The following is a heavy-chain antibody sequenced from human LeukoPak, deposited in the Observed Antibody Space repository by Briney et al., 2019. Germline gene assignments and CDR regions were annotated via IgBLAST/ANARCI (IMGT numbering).Heavy chain of an antibody. CDR2: ISSSGSTI. CDR1: GFTFSDYY. CDR3: AREAVDGDYVYGMDV. D-gene: IGHD4-17*01. V-gene: IGHV3-11*04. J-gene: IGHJ6*02. Sequence: PGGSLRLFCAASGFTFSDYYMSWIRQAPGKGLEWVSYISSSGSTIYYADSVKGRFTISRDNAKNSLYLQMNSLRAEDTAVYYCAREAVDGDYVYGMDVWGQGTTVTVSS.